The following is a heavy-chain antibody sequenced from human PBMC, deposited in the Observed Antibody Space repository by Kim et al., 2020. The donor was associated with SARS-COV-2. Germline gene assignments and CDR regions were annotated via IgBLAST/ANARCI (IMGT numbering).Heavy chain of an antibody. J-gene: IGHJ2*01. CDR3: ARHQSYSSGWYV. D-gene: IGHD6-19*01. V-gene: IGHV4-39*01. CDR1: GGSLSSSSYY. CDR2: AYYIGNT. Sequence: SETLSLTCTVSGGSLSSSSYYWGWIRQPPGKGLEWIGTAYYIGNTYYNPSLKSRVTISVDTSKNQFSLKLGSVTAADTAVYYCARHQSYSSGWYV.